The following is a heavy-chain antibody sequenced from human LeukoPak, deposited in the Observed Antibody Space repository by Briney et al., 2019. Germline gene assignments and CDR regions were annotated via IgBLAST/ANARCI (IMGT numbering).Heavy chain of an antibody. D-gene: IGHD6-6*01. CDR1: GGSISSHY. CDR2: IYYTGTT. V-gene: IGHV4-59*11. Sequence: SETLSLTCSVSGGSISSHYWSWIRQLPGKGLEWIGYIYYTGTTNYKPSLKSRVTISVDTSKNQFSLNLTSVTAADTAVYYCARAYSSSSGRPFDYWGQGTLVTVSS. CDR3: ARAYSSSSGRPFDY. J-gene: IGHJ4*02.